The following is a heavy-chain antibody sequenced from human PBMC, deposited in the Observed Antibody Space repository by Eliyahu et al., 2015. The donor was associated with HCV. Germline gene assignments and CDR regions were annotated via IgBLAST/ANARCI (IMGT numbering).Heavy chain of an antibody. Sequence: QLQLQESGPGLVKPSETLSLTCTVSGXSISSSSYYWGWXRQPPGKGLEWXGXIYXSGSTYYNPSLKSRVTISVDTSKNQFSLKLSSVTAADTAVYYCARHQGIEAYAYDAFDIWGQGTMVTVSS. D-gene: IGHD5-12*01. CDR2: IYXSGST. V-gene: IGHV4-39*01. CDR3: ARHQGIEAYAYDAFDI. CDR1: GXSISSSSYY. J-gene: IGHJ3*02.